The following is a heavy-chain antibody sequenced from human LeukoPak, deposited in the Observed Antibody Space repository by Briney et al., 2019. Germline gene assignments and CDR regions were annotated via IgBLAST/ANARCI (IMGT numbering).Heavy chain of an antibody. CDR2: IYYSGST. Sequence: SETLSLTCTVSGGSISSYYWSWIRQPPGKGLEWIGYIYYSGSTNYNPSLKSRVTISVDTSKNQFSLKLSSVTAADTAVYDCARDAGRRPVYRGWFDPWGQGTLVTVSS. D-gene: IGHD2/OR15-2a*01. J-gene: IGHJ5*02. V-gene: IGHV4-59*01. CDR3: ARDAGRRPVYRGWFDP. CDR1: GGSISSYY.